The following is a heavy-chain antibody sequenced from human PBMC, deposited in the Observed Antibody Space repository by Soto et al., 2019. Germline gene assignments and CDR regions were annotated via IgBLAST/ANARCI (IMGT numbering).Heavy chain of an antibody. J-gene: IGHJ2*01. V-gene: IGHV3-33*01. D-gene: IGHD6-19*01. CDR2: IWNDGSNK. Sequence: QVQLEESGGGVVQPGRSLRLSCAASGFTFSSYGMHWVRQAPGKGLEWVVVIWNDGSNKYYADYVKGRFTISRDNSKNRLYLQMNSLGAEDTAVYYCARIPQIAVAGTRFGYFGLWGRGTLVTVSS. CDR1: GFTFSSYG. CDR3: ARIPQIAVAGTRFGYFGL.